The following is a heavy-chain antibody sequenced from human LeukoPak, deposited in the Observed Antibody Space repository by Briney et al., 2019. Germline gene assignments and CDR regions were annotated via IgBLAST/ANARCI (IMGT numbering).Heavy chain of an antibody. J-gene: IGHJ4*03. CDR1: GFTFSSYW. CDR2: INNDGTNT. Sequence: GGSLRLSCAASGFTFSSYWMHWVRQAPGKGLVWVSRINNDGTNTVYADSVKGRFTISRDNARNTLYLQMNSLRAEDTAVYYCATPRTYYCSETSCYFDHWGQGTLVTVSS. CDR3: ATPRTYYCSETSCYFDH. D-gene: IGHD2-15*01. V-gene: IGHV3-74*01.